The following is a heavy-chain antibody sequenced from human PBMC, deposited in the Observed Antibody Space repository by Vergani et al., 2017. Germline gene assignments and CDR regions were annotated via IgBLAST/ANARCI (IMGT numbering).Heavy chain of an antibody. Sequence: QVQLVESGGGVVQPGRSLRLSCAASGFTFSSYAMHWVRQAPGKGLEWVAVISYDGSNKYYADSVKGRFTISRDNSKNTLYLQMNSLRAEDTAVYYCAREKYRLLRWVPWFDPWSQGTLVTVSS. CDR3: AREKYRLLRWVPWFDP. CDR2: ISYDGSNK. J-gene: IGHJ5*02. V-gene: IGHV3-30-3*01. D-gene: IGHD2-2*01. CDR1: GFTFSSYA.